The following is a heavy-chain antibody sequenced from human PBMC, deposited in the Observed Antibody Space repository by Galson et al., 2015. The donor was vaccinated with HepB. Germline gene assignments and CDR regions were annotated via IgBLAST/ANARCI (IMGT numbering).Heavy chain of an antibody. D-gene: IGHD5-18*01. Sequence: TLSLTCTVSGGSISSGGSYWSWIRQLPGKGLEWIGYIYYMGTTYYNPSLKSRVSISLGTPENQFSLRLSSVTAADTAVYYCASATGGYNFDYWGQGTLVTVSS. CDR2: IYYMGTT. CDR3: ASATGGYNFDY. CDR1: GGSISSGGSY. V-gene: IGHV4-31*03. J-gene: IGHJ4*02.